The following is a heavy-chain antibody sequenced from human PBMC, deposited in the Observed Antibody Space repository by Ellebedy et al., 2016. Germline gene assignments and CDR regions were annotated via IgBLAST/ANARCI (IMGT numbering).Heavy chain of an antibody. CDR2: IYGNDDK. CDR3: AHRSTNREVEY. V-gene: IGHV2-5*01. CDR1: GFSLDTSAVV. J-gene: IGHJ4*02. Sequence: SGPTLVKPTQTLTLTCTFSGFSLDTSAVVVGWIRQPPGKALEWLSFIYGNDDKRYRPSLRSRLTITKDTSKNQVVLTMTNMDPVDTGTYFCAHRSTNREVEYWGQGTLVTVSS. D-gene: IGHD1-14*01.